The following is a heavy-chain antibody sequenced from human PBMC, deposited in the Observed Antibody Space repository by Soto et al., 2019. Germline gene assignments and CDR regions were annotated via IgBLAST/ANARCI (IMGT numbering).Heavy chain of an antibody. V-gene: IGHV1-2*02. CDR1: GYTFSDYY. Sequence: VQLVQSGAEVRKPGASVKVSCKASGYTFSDYYVHWVREAPGQGLEWMGWSNPSSGGTIYTQRFQGRVTMTRDTSINTVYMELSRLTSDDTAVYYCAREMGVIGAPGYTWFDPWGQGALVTVSS. J-gene: IGHJ5*02. D-gene: IGHD1-26*01. CDR2: SNPSSGGT. CDR3: AREMGVIGAPGYTWFDP.